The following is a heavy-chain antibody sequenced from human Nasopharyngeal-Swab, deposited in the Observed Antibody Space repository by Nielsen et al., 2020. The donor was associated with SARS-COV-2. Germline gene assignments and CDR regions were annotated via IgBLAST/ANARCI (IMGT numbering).Heavy chain of an antibody. CDR2: ISHNSGT. J-gene: IGHJ5*02. V-gene: IGHV4-59*11. CDR1: GVSIRSQY. CDR3: AKEGATGWFDP. Sequence: SDTLSLTCTVLGVSIRSQYWRWIRQPPGKGLEGSGYISHNSGTNYNPSLKSRVTMFMDTSKNQFSLKLRSVTAADTGVYYCAKEGATGWFDPWGQGTLVTVSS.